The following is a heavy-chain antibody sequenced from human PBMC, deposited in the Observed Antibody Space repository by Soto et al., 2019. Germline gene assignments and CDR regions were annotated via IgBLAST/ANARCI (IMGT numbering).Heavy chain of an antibody. D-gene: IGHD3-9*01. CDR1: GFSISSGVYY. V-gene: IGHV4-31*03. CDR3: ARDSPGLGPIA. CDR2: IYYSGST. Sequence: PLETLSLTCTFSGFSISSGVYYWSWIRQHPGKGLEWIGYIYYSGSTYYNPSLKSRVTISVDTSKNQFSLKLSSVTAADTAVYYCARDSPGLGPIAWGQGTLVTVSS. J-gene: IGHJ5*02.